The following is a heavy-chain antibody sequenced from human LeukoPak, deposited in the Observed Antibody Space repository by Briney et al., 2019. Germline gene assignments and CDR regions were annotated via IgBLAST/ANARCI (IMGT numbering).Heavy chain of an antibody. CDR1: GGSISSYY. J-gene: IGHJ4*02. D-gene: IGHD5-18*01. CDR3: ARARGYSYGYAPAPLDY. Sequence: PSETLSLTCTVSGGSISSYYWSWIRQPPGKGLERIGYIYYSGSTNYNPSLKSRVTISVDTSKNQFSLKLSSVTAADTAVYYCARARGYSYGYAPAPLDYWGQGTLVTVSS. V-gene: IGHV4-59*01. CDR2: IYYSGST.